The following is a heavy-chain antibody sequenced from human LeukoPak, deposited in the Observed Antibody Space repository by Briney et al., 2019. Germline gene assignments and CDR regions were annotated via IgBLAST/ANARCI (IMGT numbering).Heavy chain of an antibody. CDR2: IDPSDSDT. D-gene: IGHD7-27*01. CDR3: ARQRAMGRSGDY. Sequence: AGESLKISCKASGYSFTSYWIGWVRQMPGKGLEWMGIIDPSDSDTRYTPSFQGQVTISVDKSLSTAYLQWNSLKASDTAMYYRARQRAMGRSGDYWGQGTLVTVSS. J-gene: IGHJ4*02. V-gene: IGHV5-51*01. CDR1: GYSFTSYW.